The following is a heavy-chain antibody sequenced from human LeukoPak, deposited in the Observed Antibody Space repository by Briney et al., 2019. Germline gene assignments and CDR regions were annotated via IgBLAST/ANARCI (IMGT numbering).Heavy chain of an antibody. CDR3: ARRTLCCGERFDP. J-gene: IGHJ5*02. Sequence: SETLSLTCTVSGDSFRSYYWSWIRQPPGKGLEWIGYIYYSGSTNYNPSLKSRVIISVDTSKNQFSLKLSSVTAADTAVYYCARRTLCCGERFDPWGQGTLVTVSS. D-gene: IGHD3-16*01. CDR1: GDSFRSYY. V-gene: IGHV4-59*08. CDR2: IYYSGST.